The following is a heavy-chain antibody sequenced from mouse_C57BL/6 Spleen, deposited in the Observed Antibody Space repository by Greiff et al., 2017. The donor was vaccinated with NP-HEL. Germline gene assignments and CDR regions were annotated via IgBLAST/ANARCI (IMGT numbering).Heavy chain of an antibody. CDR2: IWSDGST. Sequence: QVHLKESGPGLVAPSQSLSITCTVSGFSLTSYGVHWVRQPPGKGLEWLVVIWSDGSTTYNSALKSRLSISKDNSKSQVFLKMNSLQTDDTAMYYCARQSYGNYERMGAMDYWGQGTSVTVSS. D-gene: IGHD2-1*01. CDR3: ARQSYGNYERMGAMDY. CDR1: GFSLTSYG. J-gene: IGHJ4*01. V-gene: IGHV2-6-1*01.